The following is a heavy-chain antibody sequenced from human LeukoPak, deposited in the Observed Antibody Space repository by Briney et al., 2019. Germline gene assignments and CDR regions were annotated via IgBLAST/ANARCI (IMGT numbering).Heavy chain of an antibody. Sequence: GASVKVSCKASGYTFTSYYMHWVRQAPGQGLEWMGIINPSGGSTSYAQKFQGRVTMTRDTSTSTVYMELSSLRSEDTAVYYCARAWEYCSSTSCYQFDPWGQGTLVTVSS. CDR2: INPSGGST. CDR1: GYTFTSYY. J-gene: IGHJ5*02. V-gene: IGHV1-46*01. CDR3: ARAWEYCSSTSCYQFDP. D-gene: IGHD2-2*01.